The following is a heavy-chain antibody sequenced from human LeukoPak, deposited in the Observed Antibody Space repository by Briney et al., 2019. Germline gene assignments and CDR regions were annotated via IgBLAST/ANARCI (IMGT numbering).Heavy chain of an antibody. CDR2: ISGSGGST. D-gene: IGHD1-14*01. J-gene: IGHJ6*02. CDR1: GFTFSSYA. Sequence: QSGGSLRLSCAASGFTFSSYAMSWVRQAPGKGLEWVSAISGSGGSTYYADSVKGRFTISRGNSKNTLYLQMNSLRAEDTAVYYCAKIEIPGTPNYYGMDVWGQGTTVTVSS. CDR3: AKIEIPGTPNYYGMDV. V-gene: IGHV3-23*01.